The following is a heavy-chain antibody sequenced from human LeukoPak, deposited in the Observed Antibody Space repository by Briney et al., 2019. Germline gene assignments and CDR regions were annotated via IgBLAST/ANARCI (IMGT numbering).Heavy chain of an antibody. V-gene: IGHV1-18*04. CDR2: ISAYNGNT. J-gene: IGHJ4*02. CDR1: GYTFTGYY. Sequence: ASVTVSCKASGYTFTGYYMHWARQAPGQGLEWMGWISAYNGNTNYAQKLQGRVTMTTDTSTSTAYMELRSLRSDDTAVYYCARGGYYFGYWGQGTLVTVSS. CDR3: ARGGYYFGY. D-gene: IGHD3-16*01.